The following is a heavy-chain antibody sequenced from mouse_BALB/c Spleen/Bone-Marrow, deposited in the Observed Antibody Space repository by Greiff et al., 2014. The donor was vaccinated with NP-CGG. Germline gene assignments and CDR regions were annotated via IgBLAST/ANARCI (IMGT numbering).Heavy chain of an antibody. CDR1: GYSITSDYY. D-gene: IGHD1-1*01. Sequence: EVKLMESGPGLVKPSQSLSLTCSVTGYSITSDYYWNWIRQFPGNKLEWMAYIRYDGSNNYNPSLKNRISITRDTSKNQFFLKLNSVTSEDTATYYCARLRGSNYGYFDVWGAGTTVTVSS. V-gene: IGHV3-6*02. CDR3: ARLRGSNYGYFDV. J-gene: IGHJ1*01. CDR2: IRYDGSN.